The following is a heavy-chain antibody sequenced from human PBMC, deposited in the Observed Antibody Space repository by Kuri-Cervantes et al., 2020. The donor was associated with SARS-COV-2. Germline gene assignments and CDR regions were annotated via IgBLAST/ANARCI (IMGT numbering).Heavy chain of an antibody. CDR2: ISSSSSYT. V-gene: IGHV3-11*03. CDR1: GFTFSDYY. Sequence: GESLKISCAASGFTFSDYYVSWIRQAPGKGLEWVSYISSSSSYTNYADSVKGRFTISRDNAKNSLYLQMNSLRAEDTAVYYCAVIQNSGSYSTRSSYFDYGGQGTLVTVSS. J-gene: IGHJ4*02. CDR3: AVIQNSGSYSTRSSYFDY. D-gene: IGHD1-26*01.